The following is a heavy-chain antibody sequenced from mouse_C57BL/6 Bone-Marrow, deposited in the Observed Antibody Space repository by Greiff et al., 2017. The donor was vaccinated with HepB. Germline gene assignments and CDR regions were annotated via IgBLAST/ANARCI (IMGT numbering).Heavy chain of an antibody. CDR1: GFNIKDDY. D-gene: IGHD4-1*01. J-gene: IGHJ3*01. Sequence: EVHLVESGAELVRPGASVKLSCTASGFNIKDDYMHWVKQRPEQGLEWIGWIDPENGDTEYASKFQGKATITADTSSNTAYLQLSSLTSEDTAVYYCTTLTGFAYWGQGTLVTVSA. CDR3: TTLTGFAY. CDR2: IDPENGDT. V-gene: IGHV14-4*01.